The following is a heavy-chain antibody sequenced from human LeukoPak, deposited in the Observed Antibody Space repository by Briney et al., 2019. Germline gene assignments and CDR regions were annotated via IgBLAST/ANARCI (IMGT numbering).Heavy chain of an antibody. CDR2: IYSGGST. J-gene: IGHJ4*02. CDR1: GFTVSSNY. V-gene: IGHV3-53*01. Sequence: PGGSLRLSCAAFGFTVSSNYMTGVCPAPGKGLEWVSVIYSGGSTYYADSVKGRFTISRDNSKNTLFLQMNSLRAEDTAVYYCARNFALDYWGQGTLVTVSS. CDR3: ARNFALDY.